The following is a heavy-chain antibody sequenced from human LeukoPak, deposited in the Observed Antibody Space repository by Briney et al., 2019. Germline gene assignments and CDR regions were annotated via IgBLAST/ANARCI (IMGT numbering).Heavy chain of an antibody. CDR2: IWYDGSNK. J-gene: IGHJ6*02. CDR1: GFTFSSYG. D-gene: IGHD2-2*01. V-gene: IGHV3-33*01. CDR3: AREEGDIVVVPAALSYYYGMDV. Sequence: GGSLRLSCAASGFTFSSYGMHWVRQAPGKRLEWVAVIWYDGSNKYYADSVKSRFTISRDNSKNTLYLQMNSLRAEDTAVYYCAREEGDIVVVPAALSYYYGMDVWGQGTTVTVSS.